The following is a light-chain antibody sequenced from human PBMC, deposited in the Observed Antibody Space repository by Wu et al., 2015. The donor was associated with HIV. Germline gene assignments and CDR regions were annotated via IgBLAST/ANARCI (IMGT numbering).Light chain of an antibody. Sequence: EIVLTQFPATLSLSPGERATLSCRASQSDSSTSIAWYQQKPGQAPRLLIYGASRRVTGIPDRFSGSGAGTDFTLTITRLEPEDFGVYYCQQYDRSPLWTFGQGTKVEI. CDR2: GAS. CDR3: QQYDRSPLWT. J-gene: IGKJ1*01. V-gene: IGKV3-20*01. CDR1: QSDSSTS.